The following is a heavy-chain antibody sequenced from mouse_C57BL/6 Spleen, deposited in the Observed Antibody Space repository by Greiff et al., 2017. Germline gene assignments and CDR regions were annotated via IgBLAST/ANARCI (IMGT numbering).Heavy chain of an antibody. J-gene: IGHJ4*01. CDR2: INPSNGGT. CDR3: SRSHNNDDSYAMDY. Sequence: QVQLQQSGPELVKPGASVKLSCKASGYTFTSYWMHWVKQRPGQGLEWIGNINPSNGGTNYNEKFKGKATLTVDKSSSTAYMQLRSLTSEDSAVYYCSRSHNNDDSYAMDYWGQGTSVTVSS. V-gene: IGHV1-53*01. CDR1: GYTFTSYW. D-gene: IGHD1-3*01.